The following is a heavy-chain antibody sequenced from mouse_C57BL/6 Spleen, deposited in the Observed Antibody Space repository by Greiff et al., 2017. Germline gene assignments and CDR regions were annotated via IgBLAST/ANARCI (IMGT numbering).Heavy chain of an antibody. CDR1: GYTFTSYW. D-gene: IGHD2-14*01. CDR3: ARVPRGYFDV. V-gene: IGHV1-55*01. Sequence: QVQLQQPGAELVKPGASVKMSCKASGYTFTSYWITWVKQRPGQGLEWIGDVYPGSGSTNYNEKFKSKATLTVDTSSSTAYMQLSSLTSEDSAVYYCARVPRGYFDVWGTGTTVTVSS. J-gene: IGHJ1*03. CDR2: VYPGSGST.